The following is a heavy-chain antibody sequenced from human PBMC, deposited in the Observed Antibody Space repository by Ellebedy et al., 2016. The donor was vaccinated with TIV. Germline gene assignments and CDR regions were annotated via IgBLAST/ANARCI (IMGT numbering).Heavy chain of an antibody. V-gene: IGHV3-74*03. J-gene: IGHJ4*02. CDR1: GFTFSSYS. CDR2: ISSDGRDT. CDR3: AGSILRYFECCDY. Sequence: GGSLRLXXAASGFTFSSYSMHWVRQPPGKGPVWVSRISSDGRDTTYADSVRGRFTVSRDNSKNTLYLQMNSLRAEDTAVYYCAGSILRYFECCDYWGQGTLVTVSS. D-gene: IGHD3-9*01.